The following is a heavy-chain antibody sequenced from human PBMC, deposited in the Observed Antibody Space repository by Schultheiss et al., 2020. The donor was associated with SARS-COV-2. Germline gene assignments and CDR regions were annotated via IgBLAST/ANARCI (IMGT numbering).Heavy chain of an antibody. CDR1: GYSIRSGYY. V-gene: IGHV4-38-2*02. CDR2: IYHSGST. D-gene: IGHD6-13*01. Sequence: SETLSLTCAVSGYSIRSGYYWGWIRQPPGKGLEWIGSIYHSGSTYYNPSLKSRVTISVDTSKNQFSLKLSSVTAADTAVYYCARDRGTSSWFLTPLTTTQKYGMDVWGQGTTVTVSS. CDR3: ARDRGTSSWFLTPLTTTQKYGMDV. J-gene: IGHJ6*02.